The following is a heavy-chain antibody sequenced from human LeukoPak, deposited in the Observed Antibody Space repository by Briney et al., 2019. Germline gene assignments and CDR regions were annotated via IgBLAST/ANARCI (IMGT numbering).Heavy chain of an antibody. Sequence: GGSLRLSCAASGFTFSTYTVSWVRQASGKGLEWVSAIRGGGENTYYADSVKGRFTTSRDNSKDTLSLQMNSLRAEDTAIYYCAKISWDGRGTFYWGQGTLVTVSS. CDR1: GFTFSTYT. D-gene: IGHD2-15*01. CDR2: IRGGGENT. V-gene: IGHV3-23*01. J-gene: IGHJ4*02. CDR3: AKISWDGRGTFY.